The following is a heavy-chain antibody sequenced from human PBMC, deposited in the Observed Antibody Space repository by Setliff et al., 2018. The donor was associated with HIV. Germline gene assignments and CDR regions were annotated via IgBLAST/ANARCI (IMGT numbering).Heavy chain of an antibody. Sequence: PGGSLRLSCLASGMTFSGAWMTWVRQAPGKGLEWVGRIKSKEDGGTREYAAPVKGRFTISRDDSKNTLYLQMNSLEIEDTAVYYCTTRLSGSYIPNWFDPWGQGTLVTVSS. D-gene: IGHD1-26*01. CDR3: TTRLSGSYIPNWFDP. V-gene: IGHV3-15*01. J-gene: IGHJ5*02. CDR1: GMTFSGAW. CDR2: IKSKEDGGTR.